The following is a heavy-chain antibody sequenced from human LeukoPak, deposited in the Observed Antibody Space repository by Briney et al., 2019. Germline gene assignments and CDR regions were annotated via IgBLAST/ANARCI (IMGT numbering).Heavy chain of an antibody. CDR2: LNPNSGGT. V-gene: IGHV1-2*02. J-gene: IGHJ5*02. CDR3: ARSGSRLNWFDP. D-gene: IGHD3-10*01. Sequence: ASVTVSCKASGYTFTAYYMHWVRQAPGQGLEWMGWLNPNSGGTNYAQKFQGRVTFTRDTSITTAYMELSRLRSDDTAVYYCARSGSRLNWFDPWGQGTLVTVSS. CDR1: GYTFTAYY.